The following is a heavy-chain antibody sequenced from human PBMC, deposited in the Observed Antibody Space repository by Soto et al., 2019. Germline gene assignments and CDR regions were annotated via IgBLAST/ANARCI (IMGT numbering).Heavy chain of an antibody. J-gene: IGHJ6*03. Sequence: QVQLVQSGAEVKKPGSSVKVSCKASGGTFSSYTISWVRQAPGQGLEWMGRIIPILGIANYAQKFQGRGTITADKSTSTAYTELSSLRSEDTAVYYCARTSNLGYYMDVWGKGTTVTVSS. D-gene: IGHD3-16*01. V-gene: IGHV1-69*02. CDR2: IIPILGIA. CDR3: ARTSNLGYYMDV. CDR1: GGTFSSYT.